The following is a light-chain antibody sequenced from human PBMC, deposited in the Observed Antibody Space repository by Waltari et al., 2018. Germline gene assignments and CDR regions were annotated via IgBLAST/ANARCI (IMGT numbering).Light chain of an antibody. CDR2: DVN. V-gene: IGLV2-14*03. Sequence: QSALTQPASVSGSPGQSITISCTGTSSDVGTYKYVSWSQPRPGTAPKGIINDVNRRPAGVSNRFSGSKSGNTASLTISGLQAEDEANYSCASYSSISSYVVFGGGTKLTVL. CDR1: SSDVGTYKY. CDR3: ASYSSISSYVV. J-gene: IGLJ2*01.